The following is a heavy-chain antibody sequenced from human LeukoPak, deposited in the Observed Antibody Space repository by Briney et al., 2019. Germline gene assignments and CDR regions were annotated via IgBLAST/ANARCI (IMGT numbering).Heavy chain of an antibody. CDR3: ARVDTAMVLDY. CDR2: IYYSGST. Sequence: SETLSLTCTVSGGSISSGDYYWSWIRQPPGKALEWIGYIYYSGSTNYNPSLKSRVTISVDTSKNQFSLKLSSVTAADTAVYYCARVDTAMVLDYWGQGTLVTVSS. V-gene: IGHV4-61*08. D-gene: IGHD5-18*01. J-gene: IGHJ4*02. CDR1: GGSISSGDYY.